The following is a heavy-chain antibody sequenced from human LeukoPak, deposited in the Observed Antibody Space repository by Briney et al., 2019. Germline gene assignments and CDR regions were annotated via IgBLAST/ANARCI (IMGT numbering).Heavy chain of an antibody. D-gene: IGHD5-18*01. J-gene: IGHJ4*02. Sequence: SETLSLTCTVSGGSISSYYWSWIRQPAGKGLEWIGRIYTSGSTNYNPSLKSRVTISVDTSKNQFSLKLSSVTAADTAVYYCARGVFLRGYRPFDYWGQGTLVTVSS. V-gene: IGHV4-4*07. CDR2: IYTSGST. CDR3: ARGVFLRGYRPFDY. CDR1: GGSISSYY.